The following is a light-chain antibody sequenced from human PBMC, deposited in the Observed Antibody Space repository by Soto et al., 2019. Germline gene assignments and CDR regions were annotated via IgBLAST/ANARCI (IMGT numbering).Light chain of an antibody. J-gene: IGKJ1*01. Sequence: DVVMTQSPLSLPVTLGQPSAISCRASQGLVLIDGNTYLSWFQQRPGQSPRRLIYKISNRDSGVPDRFSGSGSGTAFTLKISRVEAEDIGVYYCMQGSHWPTTFGQGTKVDIK. CDR2: KIS. CDR3: MQGSHWPTT. CDR1: QGLVLIDGNTY. V-gene: IGKV2-30*02.